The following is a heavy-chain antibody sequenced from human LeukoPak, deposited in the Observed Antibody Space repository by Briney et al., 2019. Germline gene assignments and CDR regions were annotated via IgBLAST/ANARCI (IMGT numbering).Heavy chain of an antibody. V-gene: IGHV4-59*08. CDR2: IYYSGST. Sequence: SETLSLTCTVSGGSISSYYWSWIRQPPGKGLEWIGYIYYSGSTNYNPSLKSRVTISVDTSKNQFSLKLSSVTAADTAVYYRARQGLDIAAAGLNYYYGMDVWGQGTTVTVSS. D-gene: IGHD6-13*01. CDR1: GGSISSYY. J-gene: IGHJ6*02. CDR3: ARQGLDIAAAGLNYYYGMDV.